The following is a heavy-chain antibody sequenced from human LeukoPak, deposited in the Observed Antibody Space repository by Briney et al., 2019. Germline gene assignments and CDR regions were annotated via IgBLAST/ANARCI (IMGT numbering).Heavy chain of an antibody. CDR3: ARDIYGGNPRTDY. V-gene: IGHV3-48*02. D-gene: IGHD4-23*01. CDR1: GFTFNTYS. J-gene: IGHJ4*02. Sequence: GGSLRLSCAASGFTFNTYSMNWVRQAPGKGLAWISYISSSGDTIYYAESVQGRFTISRDNAKSSLYLQMNSLRDEDTGVYYCARDIYGGNPRTDYWGPGTLVTVSS. CDR2: ISSSGDTI.